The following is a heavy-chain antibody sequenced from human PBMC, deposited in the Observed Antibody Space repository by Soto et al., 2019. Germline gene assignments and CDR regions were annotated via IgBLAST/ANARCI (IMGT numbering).Heavy chain of an antibody. CDR3: ARDSSGYYWFDP. D-gene: IGHD3-22*01. CDR2: IYHSGTT. Sequence: SETLSLTCAVSGFSISSGYFWGWIRQPPGKGPEWLGSIYHSGTTYYNPSVKGRVTISVDTSKNQFSLKMSSVTAADTAVYYCARDSSGYYWFDPWGQGTLVTVS. J-gene: IGHJ5*02. V-gene: IGHV4-38-2*02. CDR1: GFSISSGYF.